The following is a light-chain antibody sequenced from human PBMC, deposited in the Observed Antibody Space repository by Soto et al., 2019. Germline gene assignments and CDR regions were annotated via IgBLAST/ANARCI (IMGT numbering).Light chain of an antibody. CDR1: QDISNY. CDR3: QQYDNLPRVT. CDR2: DAS. V-gene: IGKV1-33*01. Sequence: DIQMTQSPSSLSASVGDRVTITCQASQDISNYLNWYQQKPGKAPKLLIYDASNLETGVPSRFSGSGSGTDFTFTISSLQPEDIATYYCQQYDNLPRVTFGPGTNVDIK. J-gene: IGKJ3*01.